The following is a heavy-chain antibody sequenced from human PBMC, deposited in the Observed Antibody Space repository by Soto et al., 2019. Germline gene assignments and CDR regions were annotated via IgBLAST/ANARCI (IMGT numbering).Heavy chain of an antibody. D-gene: IGHD3-3*01. Sequence: ETLSLTCAVYVGSFNGYYWNWIRQPPGKGLEWIGEINHTGGTHYNPSLKSRVTMSVDTSKNQFSLRLSSVTAADTAIYYCATRITVFGLLIPPFDPWGQGTQVTVSS. CDR1: VGSFNGYY. J-gene: IGHJ5*02. V-gene: IGHV4-34*01. CDR2: INHTGGT. CDR3: ATRITVFGLLIPPFDP.